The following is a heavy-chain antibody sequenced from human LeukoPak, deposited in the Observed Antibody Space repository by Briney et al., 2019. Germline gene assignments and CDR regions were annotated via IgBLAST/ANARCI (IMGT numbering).Heavy chain of an antibody. CDR2: IFYSGTT. CDR1: GGSISSGGYY. J-gene: IGHJ3*02. D-gene: IGHD2/OR15-2a*01. V-gene: IGHV4-31*03. CDR3: GKYYDAFDI. Sequence: NPSETLSLTCTVSGGSISSGGYYWSWIRQHPGKGLEWIGYIFYSGTTYYNPSLKSRVTMSVDTSKNQFSLTPSSVTDADTAVYYCGKYYDAFDIWGQGTMVTVSS.